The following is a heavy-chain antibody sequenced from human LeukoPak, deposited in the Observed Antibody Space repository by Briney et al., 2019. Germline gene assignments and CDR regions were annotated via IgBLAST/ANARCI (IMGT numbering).Heavy chain of an antibody. CDR1: GFTFSSYG. Sequence: PGGSLRLSCAASGFTFSSYGMHWVRQAPGKGLEWVAVIWYDGSNKYYADSVKGRFTISRDNSKNTLYLQMNSLRAEDTAVYYCARDRGTDYGVIYGMDVWGQGTTVTVSS. D-gene: IGHD4-17*01. J-gene: IGHJ6*02. V-gene: IGHV3-33*01. CDR3: ARDRGTDYGVIYGMDV. CDR2: IWYDGSNK.